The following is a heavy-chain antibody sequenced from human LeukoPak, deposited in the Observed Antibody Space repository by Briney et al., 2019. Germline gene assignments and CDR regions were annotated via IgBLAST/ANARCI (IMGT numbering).Heavy chain of an antibody. CDR1: GFTFSSYS. Sequence: GGSLRLSCAASGFTFSSYSMTWVRQAPGKGLEWVSSISSSSSYIYYADSAKGRFTISRDNAKNSLYLQMNSLRAEDTAVYYCARNYYDSSGYYNWGQGTLVTVSS. V-gene: IGHV3-21*01. CDR3: ARNYYDSSGYYN. CDR2: ISSSSSYI. D-gene: IGHD3-22*01. J-gene: IGHJ4*02.